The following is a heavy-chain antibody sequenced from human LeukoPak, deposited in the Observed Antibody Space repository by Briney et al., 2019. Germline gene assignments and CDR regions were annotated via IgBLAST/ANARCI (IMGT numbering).Heavy chain of an antibody. Sequence: GASVKVSCKASGYSFTSNVISWVRQAPGQGLEWMGWISAYNGNTNYAQKLQGRVTMTTDTSTSTAYMELRSLRSDDTAVYYCAREGGTYYDFWSGYYPYFDYWGQGTLVTVSS. V-gene: IGHV1-18*01. CDR1: GYSFTSNV. CDR2: ISAYNGNT. CDR3: AREGGTYYDFWSGYYPYFDY. J-gene: IGHJ4*02. D-gene: IGHD3-3*01.